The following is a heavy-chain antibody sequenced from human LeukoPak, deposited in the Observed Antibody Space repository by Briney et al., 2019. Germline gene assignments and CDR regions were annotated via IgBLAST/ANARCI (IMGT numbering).Heavy chain of an antibody. CDR2: IYYGGNT. V-gene: IGHV3-66*01. CDR3: ARGMSGFSSYDF. CDR1: GFSVSGNY. Sequence: GGSLRLSCAAYGFSVSGNYLSWVRQAPGKGLEWVSVIYYGGNTYYADSVRGRFTLSSDSSKNTLYLQMNSLRAEDMAIYYCARGMSGFSSYDFWGQGILVTVSS. D-gene: IGHD5-12*01. J-gene: IGHJ4*02.